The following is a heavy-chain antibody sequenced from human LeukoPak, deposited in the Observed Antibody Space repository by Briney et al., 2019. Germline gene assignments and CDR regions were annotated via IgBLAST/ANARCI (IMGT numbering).Heavy chain of an antibody. CDR1: GFTFINYA. Sequence: GGSLRLSCAASGFTFINYAMSWVRQAPGKGLEWVSAISGSGGSTYYADSVKGRFTISRDNAKNSLYLQMNSLRAEDTAVYYCATEATVKGDCWGQGTLVTVSS. D-gene: IGHD4-17*01. V-gene: IGHV3-23*01. CDR2: ISGSGGST. CDR3: ATEATVKGDC. J-gene: IGHJ4*02.